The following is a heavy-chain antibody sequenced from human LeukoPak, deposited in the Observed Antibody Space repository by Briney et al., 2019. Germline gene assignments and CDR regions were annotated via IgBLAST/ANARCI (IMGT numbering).Heavy chain of an antibody. J-gene: IGHJ6*02. Sequence: ASVKVSCKASGDTFTSYGISWVRQAPGQGLEWMGWISAYNGNTNYAQKLQGRVTMTTDTSTSTAYMELRSLRSDDTAVYYCAVNFWSGYYPYYYGMDVWGQGTTVTVSS. CDR1: GDTFTSYG. CDR2: ISAYNGNT. V-gene: IGHV1-18*01. CDR3: AVNFWSGYYPYYYGMDV. D-gene: IGHD3-3*01.